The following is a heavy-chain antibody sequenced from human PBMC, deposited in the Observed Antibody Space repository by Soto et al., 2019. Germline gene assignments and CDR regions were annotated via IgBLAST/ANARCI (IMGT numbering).Heavy chain of an antibody. V-gene: IGHV3-23*01. J-gene: IGHJ4*02. CDR1: GFTLSSYA. Sequence: EVQLLESGGGLVQPGGSLRLSCAASGFTLSSYAMSWVRQAPGKGLEWVSGIGGSGGSTYYADSVKGRFTISRDNSKNTLYLQMNSLRADDTAVYYCAKDLSPYYYDSSGSTGWGQGTLVTVSS. D-gene: IGHD3-22*01. CDR3: AKDLSPYYYDSSGSTG. CDR2: IGGSGGST.